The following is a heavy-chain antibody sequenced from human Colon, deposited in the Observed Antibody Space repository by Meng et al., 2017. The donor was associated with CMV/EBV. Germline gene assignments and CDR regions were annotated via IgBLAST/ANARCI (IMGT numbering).Heavy chain of an antibody. D-gene: IGHD3-3*01. CDR1: GVSISSSSYY. V-gene: IGHV4-39*07. CDR3: ASSHFDFWSNYAHPRGWALDV. J-gene: IGHJ4*02. Sequence: SETLSLTCTVSGVSISSSSYYWGWIRQPPGKGLEWIGNMYYSGSTYYNPSLKGRVTISIETSKNQFSLNLSSVTAADTAVYYCASSHFDFWSNYAHPRGWALDVWGQGRLVTVSS. CDR2: MYYSGST.